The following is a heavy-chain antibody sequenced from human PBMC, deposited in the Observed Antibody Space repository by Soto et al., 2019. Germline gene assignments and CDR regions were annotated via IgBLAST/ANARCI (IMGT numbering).Heavy chain of an antibody. CDR2: INAGNGNT. D-gene: IGHD3-22*01. CDR3: ARMAPFNYDSSGYPDAFDI. V-gene: IGHV1-3*01. CDR1: GYTFTSYA. Sequence: ASVKVSCKASGYTFTSYAMHWVRQAPGQRLEWMGWINAGNGNTKYSQKFQGRVTITRDTSASTAYMELSSLRSEDTAVYYCARMAPFNYDSSGYPDAFDIWGQGTMVTVSS. J-gene: IGHJ3*02.